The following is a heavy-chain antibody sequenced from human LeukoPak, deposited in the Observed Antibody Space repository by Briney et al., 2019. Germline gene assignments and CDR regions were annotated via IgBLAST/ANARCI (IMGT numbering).Heavy chain of an antibody. CDR1: GFTFSSYW. CDR3: ARGRRDPDS. CDR2: IKQDGSEK. J-gene: IGHJ5*01. Sequence: GGSLRLSCAASGFTFSSYWMSWVRQAPGKGLEWVANIKQDGSEKYYVDSVKGRFTISRDNAKNSVFLQMSSLRAEDTAVYYCARGRRDPDSWGQGTLVTVSS. V-gene: IGHV3-7*01.